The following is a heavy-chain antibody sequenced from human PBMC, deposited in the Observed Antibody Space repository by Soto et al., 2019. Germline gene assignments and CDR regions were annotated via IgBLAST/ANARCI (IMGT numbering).Heavy chain of an antibody. CDR2: ISAYNGNT. CDR3: ARLQYDYSPYYYYYYGMDV. V-gene: IGHV1-18*01. D-gene: IGHD4-4*01. CDR1: GYTFTSYA. Sequence: ASVKVSCKASGYTFTSYAIIWVRQAPGQGLEWMGWISAYNGNTNYAQKLQGRVTMTTDTSTSTAYMELRTLRSDDTAMYYCARLQYDYSPYYYYYYGMDVWGQGTTVTVAS. J-gene: IGHJ6*02.